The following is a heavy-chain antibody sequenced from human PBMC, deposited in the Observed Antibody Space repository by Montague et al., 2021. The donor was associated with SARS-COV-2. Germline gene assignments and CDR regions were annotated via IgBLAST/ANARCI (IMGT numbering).Heavy chain of an antibody. Sequence: SETLSLTCAVYGGSFSGYYWSWIRQPPGKGLEWIGEINHSGSTNYNPSLKSRVTISVDTSKNQFSLKLSSVTAADTAVYYCARTLHDYIWGSYRSPYWLDPWGQGTLVTVSS. CDR1: GGSFSGYY. CDR3: ARTLHDYIWGSYRSPYWLDP. J-gene: IGHJ5*02. V-gene: IGHV4-34*01. D-gene: IGHD3-16*02. CDR2: INHSGST.